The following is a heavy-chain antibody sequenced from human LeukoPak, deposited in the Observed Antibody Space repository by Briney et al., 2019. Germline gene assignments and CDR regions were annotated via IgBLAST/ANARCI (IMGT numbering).Heavy chain of an antibody. CDR3: ARIDTGGADC. CDR1: GGSVNSDGSY. Sequence: PSETLSLTCTVSGGSVNSDGSYWTWIRQHPGKGLEWIGYISYSGNTYYGPSLKSRINISVDTSKNQFSLKLSSVTAADTAVYYCARIDTGGADCWGQGTMVTVSS. V-gene: IGHV4-31*02. J-gene: IGHJ4*02. CDR2: ISYSGNT. D-gene: IGHD2-8*02.